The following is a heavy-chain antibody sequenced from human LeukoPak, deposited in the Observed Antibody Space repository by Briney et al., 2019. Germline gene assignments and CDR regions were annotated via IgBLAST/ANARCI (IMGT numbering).Heavy chain of an antibody. Sequence: SVKVSCKASGGTFSSYAISWVRQAPGQGLEWMGGIIPIFSTANYAQKFQGRVTITTDESTSTAYMELSSLRSEDTAVYYCAGIGRMPDYYYYYMDVWGKGTTVTVSS. D-gene: IGHD2-2*01. V-gene: IGHV1-69*05. CDR1: GGTFSSYA. CDR2: IIPIFSTA. CDR3: AGIGRMPDYYYYYMDV. J-gene: IGHJ6*03.